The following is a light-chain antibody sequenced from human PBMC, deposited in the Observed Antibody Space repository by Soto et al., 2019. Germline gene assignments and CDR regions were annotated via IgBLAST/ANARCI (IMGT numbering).Light chain of an antibody. CDR1: QSITGW. CDR3: QQYNPYSPWT. CDR2: KAS. V-gene: IGKV1-5*03. Sequence: DIQMTQSPSTLSASVRDRVTISCRASQSITGWLAWFQQKPGKAPKLLISKASNLESGVPSRFGGSGSGTDFTLTISGLQPDDFATYYCQQYNPYSPWTFGQGTKVDIK. J-gene: IGKJ1*01.